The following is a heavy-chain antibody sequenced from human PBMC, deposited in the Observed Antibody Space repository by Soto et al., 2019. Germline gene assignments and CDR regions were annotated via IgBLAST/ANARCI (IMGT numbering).Heavy chain of an antibody. CDR1: GGSISSSSYY. J-gene: IGHJ4*02. CDR3: ARVSLEIATVINRYYLAD. Sequence: SETLSLTCTVSGGSISSSSYYWGWIRQPPGKGLEWIGSIYYSGSTYYNPSLKSRVTISVDTSKNQFSLKLSSVTAADTAVYYCARVSLEIATVINRYYLADWSKGTLVTVS. D-gene: IGHD4-4*01. CDR2: IYYSGST. V-gene: IGHV4-39*07.